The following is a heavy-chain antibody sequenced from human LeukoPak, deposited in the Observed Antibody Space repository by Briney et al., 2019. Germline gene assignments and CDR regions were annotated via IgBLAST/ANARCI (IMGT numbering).Heavy chain of an antibody. V-gene: IGHV3-30*02. Sequence: PGGSLRLSCAASGFTFSTYGMHWVRQAPGKGLEWVAFIRNDGTIKYYADSVKGRFTISRDNAKNSLYLQMNSLRAEDTGVYYCARWNLGSDYWGQGTLVTVSS. D-gene: IGHD1-1*01. CDR2: IRNDGTIK. J-gene: IGHJ4*02. CDR3: ARWNLGSDY. CDR1: GFTFSTYG.